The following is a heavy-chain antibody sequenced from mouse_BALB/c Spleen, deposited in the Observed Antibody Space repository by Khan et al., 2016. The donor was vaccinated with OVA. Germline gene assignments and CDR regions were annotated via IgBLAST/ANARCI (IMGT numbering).Heavy chain of an antibody. CDR2: IDPYYGDA. CDR1: GYSFTDYN. V-gene: IGHV1-39*01. D-gene: IGHD2-1*01. CDR3: TRLGTNYSFDY. J-gene: IGHJ2*01. Sequence: VQLQQSGPELDKPGASVKISCKASGYSFTDYNMNWVKQSNGKSLEWIGNIDPYYGDAHYNQKFKGKATLTVDRSSSTADMQLKSLTSEDSAVYYCTRLGTNYSFDYWGQGTTLTVSS.